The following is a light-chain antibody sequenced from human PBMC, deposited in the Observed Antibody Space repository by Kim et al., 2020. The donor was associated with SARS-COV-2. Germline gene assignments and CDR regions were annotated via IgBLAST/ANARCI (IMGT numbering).Light chain of an antibody. CDR2: AAS. Sequence: DIQMTQSPSSLSASVGDRVTITCRTTQSISSHLNWYQQKPGRAPKLLISAASTLQGGVPSRFSGSGAETDFTLTISSLQPEDFATYFCQQSYITPFTFGPGRKVDIK. V-gene: IGKV1-39*01. CDR3: QQSYITPFT. CDR1: QSISSH. J-gene: IGKJ3*01.